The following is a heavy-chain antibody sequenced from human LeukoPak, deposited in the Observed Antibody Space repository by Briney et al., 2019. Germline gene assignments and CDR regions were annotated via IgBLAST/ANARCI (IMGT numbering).Heavy chain of an antibody. Sequence: GGSLRLSCAASGFTFSSYNMNWVRQAPGKGLEWVSTISGSGGSTYYADSVKGRFTISRDNSKNTLYLQMNSLRAEDTAVYYCAKDGGPYGSGSGFDYWGQGTLVTVSS. D-gene: IGHD3-10*01. CDR3: AKDGGPYGSGSGFDY. J-gene: IGHJ4*02. CDR1: GFTFSSYN. CDR2: ISGSGGST. V-gene: IGHV3-23*01.